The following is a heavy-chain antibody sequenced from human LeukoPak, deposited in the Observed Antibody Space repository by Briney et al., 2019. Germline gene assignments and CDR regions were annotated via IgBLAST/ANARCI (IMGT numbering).Heavy chain of an antibody. D-gene: IGHD6-6*01. CDR2: IIPTLGIA. CDR1: GGTFSSYA. Sequence: SVKVSCKASGGTFSSYAISWVRQAPGQGLEWMGRIIPTLGIANYAQKFQGRVTITADKSTSTAYMELSSLRSEDTAVYYCARDGGSSIAARPLSFWGQGTLVTVSS. J-gene: IGHJ4*02. CDR3: ARDGGSSIAARPLSF. V-gene: IGHV1-69*04.